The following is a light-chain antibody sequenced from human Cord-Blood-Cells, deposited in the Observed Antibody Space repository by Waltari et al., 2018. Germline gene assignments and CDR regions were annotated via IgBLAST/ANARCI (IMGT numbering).Light chain of an antibody. CDR3: SSYAGSNNLV. CDR2: EVS. V-gene: IGLV2-8*01. CDR1: SSDVGGYNY. J-gene: IGLJ2*01. Sequence: QSALTPPPSASGSPGPSVTISCTGTSSDVGGYNYVSWYQPHPAKAPKLMIYEVSKRPSGVPDRFSGSKSGNTASLTVSGLQAEDEADYYCSSYAGSNNLVFGGGTKLTVL.